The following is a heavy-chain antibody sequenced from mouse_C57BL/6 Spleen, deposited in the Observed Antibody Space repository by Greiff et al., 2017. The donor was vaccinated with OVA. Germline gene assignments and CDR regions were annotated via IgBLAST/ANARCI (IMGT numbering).Heavy chain of an antibody. CDR1: GYTFTSYW. CDR2: IYPGSGST. J-gene: IGHJ4*01. Sequence: QVQLQQPGAELVKPGASVTMSCKASGYTFTSYWITWVKQRPGQGLEWIGDIYPGSGSTNYNEKFKSKATLTVDTSSSTAYMQLSSLTSEDSAVYYCARGVYYASYAMDYWGQGTSVTVSS. D-gene: IGHD2-1*01. CDR3: ARGVYYASYAMDY. V-gene: IGHV1-55*01.